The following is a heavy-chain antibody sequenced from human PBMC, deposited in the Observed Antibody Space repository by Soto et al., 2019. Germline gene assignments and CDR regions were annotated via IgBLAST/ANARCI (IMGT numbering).Heavy chain of an antibody. CDR3: ARAVDYYDSSGYYTHEYFQH. J-gene: IGHJ1*01. V-gene: IGHV1-18*01. D-gene: IGHD3-22*01. Sequence: GASVKVSCKASGYTFTSYGISWVRQAPGQGLEWMGWISAYNGNTNYAQKIQGRVTMTTDTSTSTAYMELRSLRSDDTAVYYCARAVDYYDSSGYYTHEYFQHRGQGTLVTVSS. CDR1: GYTFTSYG. CDR2: ISAYNGNT.